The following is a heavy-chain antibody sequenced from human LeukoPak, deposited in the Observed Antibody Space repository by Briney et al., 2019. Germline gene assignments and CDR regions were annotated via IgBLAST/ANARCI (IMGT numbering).Heavy chain of an antibody. J-gene: IGHJ3*02. Sequence: SQTLSLTCTVSGGPISSGGYYWSWIRQHPGKGLEWIGYIYYSGSTYYNPSLKSRVTISVDTSKNQFSLKLSSVTAADTAVYYCARDRDPYYDSSGYYHAFDIWGQGTMVTVSS. CDR2: IYYSGST. CDR3: ARDRDPYYDSSGYYHAFDI. V-gene: IGHV4-31*03. CDR1: GGPISSGGYY. D-gene: IGHD3-22*01.